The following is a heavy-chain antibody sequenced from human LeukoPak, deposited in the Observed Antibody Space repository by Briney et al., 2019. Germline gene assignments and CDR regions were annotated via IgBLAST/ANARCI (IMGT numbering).Heavy chain of an antibody. D-gene: IGHD3-10*01. Sequence: ASVKVSCKAAGYTFTSYDINWVRQATGQGLEWMGIINPSGGSTSYAQKFQGRVTMTRDTSTSTVYMELSSLRSEDTAVYYCARDRLGILSGDWFDPWGQGTLVTVSS. CDR1: GYTFTSYD. CDR3: ARDRLGILSGDWFDP. J-gene: IGHJ5*02. V-gene: IGHV1-46*01. CDR2: INPSGGST.